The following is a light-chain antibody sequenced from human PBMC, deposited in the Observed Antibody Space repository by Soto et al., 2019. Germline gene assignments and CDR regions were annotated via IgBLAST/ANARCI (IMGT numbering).Light chain of an antibody. CDR2: AAS. J-gene: IGKJ1*01. V-gene: IGKV3D-15*01. Sequence: EIPVTQSPATLSVSPGERATLSCSASQSVRTNLDWYQQKPGQAPRLVIYAASTRASGVPARFSGSGSGKEFTLTSSSVKSEDFAVYYCQQYDRWWTFGQGNKVEI. CDR1: QSVRTN. CDR3: QQYDRWWT.